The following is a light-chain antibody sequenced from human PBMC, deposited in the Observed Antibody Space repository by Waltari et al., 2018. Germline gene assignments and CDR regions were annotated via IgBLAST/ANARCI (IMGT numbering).Light chain of an antibody. Sequence: DIQMTQPPSTLSASVGDRVTITCRAKESSNNWLAWYQHTPGKAPKLLIYRASTLERGVPSRFSGSGSGTEFTLTISSLQPDDFATYYCQQYNSESYTFGQGTKLEIK. CDR2: RAS. CDR1: ESSNNW. V-gene: IGKV1-5*03. CDR3: QQYNSESYT. J-gene: IGKJ2*01.